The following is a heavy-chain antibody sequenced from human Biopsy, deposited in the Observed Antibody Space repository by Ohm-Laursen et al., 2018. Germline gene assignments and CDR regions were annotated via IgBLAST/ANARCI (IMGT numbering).Heavy chain of an antibody. CDR2: INPGSGDT. Sequence: ASVKVSCKASGYSFTSYYLHWGRQAPGQGLEWMGLINPGSGDTILAQKFQGRVSLTRDTSADTAYMKLTSLTSEDTATYYCARADASTFDSWGQGTLVTVSS. CDR3: ARADASTFDS. V-gene: IGHV1-46*01. J-gene: IGHJ4*02. CDR1: GYSFTSYY.